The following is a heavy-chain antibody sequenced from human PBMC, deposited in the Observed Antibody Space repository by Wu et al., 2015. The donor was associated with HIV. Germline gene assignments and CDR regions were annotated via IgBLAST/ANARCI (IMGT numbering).Heavy chain of an antibody. CDR3: ARNLRSGYYLLASDP. D-gene: IGHD3-3*01. J-gene: IGHJ5*02. Sequence: QVQLVQSGAEVKKPGASVKVSCKASGYTFTSYYMHWVRQAPGQGLEWMGIINPSGGSTSYAQKFQGRVTMTRDTSTSTVYMELSSLRSEDTAVYYCARNLRSGYYLLASDPWGQGTLVTVSS. V-gene: IGHV1-46*03. CDR1: GYTFTSYY. CDR2: INPSGGST.